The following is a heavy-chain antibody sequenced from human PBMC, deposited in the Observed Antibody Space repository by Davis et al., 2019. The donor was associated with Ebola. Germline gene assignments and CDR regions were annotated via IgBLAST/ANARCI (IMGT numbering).Heavy chain of an antibody. CDR1: GGSISSYY. V-gene: IGHV4-4*07. J-gene: IGHJ4*02. CDR2: IYASETT. D-gene: IGHD1-26*01. CDR3: ARGQESSYTVKWARFDS. Sequence: SETLSLTCIVSGGSISSYYWSWIRQPAGRGLEWIGRIYASETTTYNPSLESRVTISLDTSKNQFSLRLTSVTAADTAVYFCARGQESSYTVKWARFDSWGQGTLVTVSS.